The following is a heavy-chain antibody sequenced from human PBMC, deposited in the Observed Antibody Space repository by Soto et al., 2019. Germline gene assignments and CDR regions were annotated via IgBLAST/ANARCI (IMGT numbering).Heavy chain of an antibody. V-gene: IGHV4-31*03. Sequence: QVQLQESGPGLVKPSQTLSLTCSVSGGSISTGVWYWSWVREHPGKGLEWIGDIYYRGTTSYNPSLGRRVTMTRDTSKNQGAWKGNSVTAADTAVYDCARVSAGGTRWFDSWGQGIRVTVSS. CDR3: ARVSAGGTRWFDS. CDR1: GGSISTGVWY. D-gene: IGHD6-13*01. J-gene: IGHJ5*01. CDR2: IYYRGTT.